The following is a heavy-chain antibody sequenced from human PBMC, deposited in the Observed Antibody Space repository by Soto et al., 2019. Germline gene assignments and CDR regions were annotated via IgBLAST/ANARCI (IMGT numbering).Heavy chain of an antibody. CDR1: GFTFGDYA. D-gene: IGHD6-13*01. CDR2: IRSKAYGGTT. CDR3: TTATHGYSSSPYYYGMDV. Sequence: GGSLRLSCTASGFTFGDYAMSWFRQAPGKGLEWVGFIRSKAYGGTTEYAASVKGRFTISRDDSKSIAYLQMNSLKTEDTAVYYCTTATHGYSSSPYYYGMDVWGQGTTVTVSS. V-gene: IGHV3-49*03. J-gene: IGHJ6*02.